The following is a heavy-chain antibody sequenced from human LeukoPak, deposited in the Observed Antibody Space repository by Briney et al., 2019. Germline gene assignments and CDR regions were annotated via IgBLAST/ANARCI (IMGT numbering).Heavy chain of an antibody. V-gene: IGHV3-30*18. CDR2: ISYDGSNK. CDR3: AKGPCIGGGSCFGRFDP. D-gene: IGHD2-15*01. J-gene: IGHJ5*02. Sequence: PGGSLRLSCAASGFTFSSYGMHWVRQAPGKGLEWVAVISYDGSNKYYADSVKGRFTISRDNSKNTLYLQMNSLRAEDTAVYYCAKGPCIGGGSCFGRFDPWGQGTLVTVSS. CDR1: GFTFSSYG.